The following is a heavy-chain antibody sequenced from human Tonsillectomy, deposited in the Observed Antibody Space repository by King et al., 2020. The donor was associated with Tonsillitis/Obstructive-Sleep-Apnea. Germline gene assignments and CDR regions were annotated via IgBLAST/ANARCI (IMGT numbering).Heavy chain of an antibody. CDR3: AKSSYGSGSYSRYFDL. D-gene: IGHD3-10*01. CDR1: GFIFITYA. CDR2: ISGSGGST. J-gene: IGHJ2*01. Sequence: QLVQSGGGLVQPGESLRLSCAASGFIFITYAMSWVRQAPGKGLEWVAAISGSGGSTYYADSVKGRFTISSDNSKNTLYLQMNSLRAEDTAVYYCAKSSYGSGSYSRYFDLWGRGTLVTVSS. V-gene: IGHV3-23*04.